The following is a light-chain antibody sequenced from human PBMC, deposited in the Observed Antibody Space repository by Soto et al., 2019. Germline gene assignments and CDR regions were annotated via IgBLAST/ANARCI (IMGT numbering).Light chain of an antibody. V-gene: IGKV1-5*01. CDR3: QQYNNYWT. CDR2: DAS. Sequence: DIQMTQSPSTLSASVGDRVTITCRASQSLSSWLAWYQQKPGKAPKLLIYDASSLESGVPSRFSGSGSGTEFTLTISSLQPDDFATYYCQQYNNYWTFGQGTKVDTK. J-gene: IGKJ1*01. CDR1: QSLSSW.